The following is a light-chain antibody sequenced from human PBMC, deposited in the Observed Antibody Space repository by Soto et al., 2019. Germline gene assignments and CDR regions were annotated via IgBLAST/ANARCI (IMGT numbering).Light chain of an antibody. CDR2: DTS. Sequence: EIVLTQSPATLSLSPGERATLSCRASQSVRTYLVWYQQKPGQAPRLLIYDTSTRATGVPARFSGSGSGTDFTLTISSLEPEDFVVYYCQQYNNWPPTFGQGTKVDI. CDR1: QSVRTY. CDR3: QQYNNWPPT. J-gene: IGKJ1*01. V-gene: IGKV3-11*01.